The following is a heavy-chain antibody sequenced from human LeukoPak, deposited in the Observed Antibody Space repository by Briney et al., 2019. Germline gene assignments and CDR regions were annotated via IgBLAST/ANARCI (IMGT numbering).Heavy chain of an antibody. CDR3: AKDSRYCSSTSCFLPEYYYYGMDV. CDR1: GFTFSGYA. J-gene: IGHJ6*02. CDR2: ITAGGDST. D-gene: IGHD2-2*01. Sequence: GGSLRLSCAASGFTFSGYAMSWVRLAPGKGLEWVSAITAGGDSTYYADSVKGRFTISRDNSKHTLYLQMNNLRPEDPAVYYCAKDSRYCSSTSCFLPEYYYYGMDVWGQGTTVSVYS. V-gene: IGHV3-23*01.